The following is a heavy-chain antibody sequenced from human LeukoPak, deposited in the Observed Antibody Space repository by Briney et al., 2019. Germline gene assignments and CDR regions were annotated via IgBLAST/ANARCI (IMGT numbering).Heavy chain of an antibody. D-gene: IGHD2-15*01. V-gene: IGHV3-30*18. J-gene: IGHJ4*02. CDR2: RSYDGSNK. Sequence: GGSLRLSCAASGFTFSSYGMHWVRQAADKGLEWVAVRSYDGSNKYYADSVKGRFTISRDNSENTLYLQMNSLRAEDTAVYYCAKDGGYCSGGSCYYFDYWGQGTLVTVSS. CDR1: GFTFSSYG. CDR3: AKDGGYCSGGSCYYFDY.